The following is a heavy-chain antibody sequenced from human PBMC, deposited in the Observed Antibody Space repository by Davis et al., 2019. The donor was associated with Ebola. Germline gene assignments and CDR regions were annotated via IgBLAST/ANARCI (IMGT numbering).Heavy chain of an antibody. CDR1: GYTFTSYY. Sequence: ASVKVSCKASGYTFTSYYMHWVRQAPGQGLEWMGIINPSGGSTSYAQKFQGRVTMTRDTSTSTVYMELSSLRSEDTAVYYCAREAGGSYYIRWPDYWGQGTLVTVSS. V-gene: IGHV1-46*01. CDR2: INPSGGST. J-gene: IGHJ4*02. D-gene: IGHD1-26*01. CDR3: AREAGGSYYIRWPDY.